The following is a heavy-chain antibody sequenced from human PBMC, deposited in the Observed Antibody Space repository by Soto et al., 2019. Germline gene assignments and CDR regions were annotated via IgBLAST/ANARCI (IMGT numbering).Heavy chain of an antibody. CDR3: ASDRGVSSGPTMDYARAF. V-gene: IGHV4-59*01. CDR1: RGSINGYY. J-gene: IGHJ3*01. Sequence: PSETMSLTCTVSRGSINGYYWSWIRQPPGRGLEWIGYIYYTGSTSYNPSLESRVTISVDMSKHQFSLNLRSVTAADTAMYYCASDRGVSSGPTMDYARAFCGQGKMVTV. CDR2: IYYTGST. D-gene: IGHD3-10*01.